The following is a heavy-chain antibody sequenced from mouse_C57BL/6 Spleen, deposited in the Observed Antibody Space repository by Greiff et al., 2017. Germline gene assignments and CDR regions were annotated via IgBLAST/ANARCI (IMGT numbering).Heavy chain of an antibody. V-gene: IGHV1-7*01. J-gene: IGHJ4*01. Sequence: QVQLKQSGAELAKPGASVKLSCKASGYTFTSYWMHWVKQRPGQGLEWIGYINPSSGYTKYNQKVKDKATLTADKSYSTAYMLLVSLTYEDSAIDYCARSFHISAYEDDSMDYWGQGTSVTVSS. CDR1: GYTFTSYW. D-gene: IGHD6-2*01. CDR2: INPSSGYT. CDR3: ARSFHISAYEDDSMDY.